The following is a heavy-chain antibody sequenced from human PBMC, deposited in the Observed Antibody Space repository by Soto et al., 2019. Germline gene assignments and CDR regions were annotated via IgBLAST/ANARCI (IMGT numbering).Heavy chain of an antibody. V-gene: IGHV3-30*03. J-gene: IGHJ6*02. Sequence: QVQLVEAGGGVVQPGRSLRLSCGASGFTFNSHGMHWVRQAPGKGLEWVAVISYEGSNNFYAESVKGRFTISRDNSKNPLYLQMNSLRREETAVYYCARGAEYQLLSRDYFYGMDVWGQGTTVTVSS. CDR3: ARGAEYQLLSRDYFYGMDV. CDR2: ISYEGSNN. D-gene: IGHD2-2*01. CDR1: GFTFNSHG.